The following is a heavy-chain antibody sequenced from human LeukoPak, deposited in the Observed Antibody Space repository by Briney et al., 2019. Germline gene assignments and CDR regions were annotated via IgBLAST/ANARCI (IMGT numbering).Heavy chain of an antibody. J-gene: IGHJ4*02. D-gene: IGHD5-24*01. Sequence: SETLSLTCTVSGGSISSYYWSWIRQPPGKGLEWIGYIYYSGSTNYNPSLKSRVTISVDTSKNQFSLKLSSVTAADTAVYYCARAVGMATVTYFDYWGQGTLVTVSS. V-gene: IGHV4-59*08. CDR3: ARAVGMATVTYFDY. CDR2: IYYSGST. CDR1: GGSISSYY.